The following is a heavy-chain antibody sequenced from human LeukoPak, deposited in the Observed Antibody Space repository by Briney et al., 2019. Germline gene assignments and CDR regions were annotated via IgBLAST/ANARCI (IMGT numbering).Heavy chain of an antibody. V-gene: IGHV4-59*01. J-gene: IGHJ5*02. Sequence: GSLRLSCAASGFTFSDYYMSWIRQPPRQGLEWIGYISSSGSTSYDPSLVSRVTISLDTSKNQVSLKVRSVTAADTAMYFCARGHYDLAPWGQGILVTVSS. CDR3: ARGHYDLAP. CDR1: GFTFSDYY. CDR2: ISSSGST. D-gene: IGHD4-17*01.